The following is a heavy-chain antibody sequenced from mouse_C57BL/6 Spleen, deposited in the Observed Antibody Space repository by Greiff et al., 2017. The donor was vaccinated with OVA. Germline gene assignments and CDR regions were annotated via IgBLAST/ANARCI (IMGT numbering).Heavy chain of an antibody. CDR3: ARERTGGENY. V-gene: IGHV5-4*01. Sequence: EVQVVESGGGLVKPGGSLKLSCAASGFTFSSYAMSWVRQTPEKRLEWVATISDGGSYTYYPDNVKGRFTISRDNAKNNLYLQMSHLKSEDTAMYYCARERTGGENYWGQGTTLTVSS. J-gene: IGHJ2*01. D-gene: IGHD4-1*01. CDR1: GFTFSSYA. CDR2: ISDGGSYT.